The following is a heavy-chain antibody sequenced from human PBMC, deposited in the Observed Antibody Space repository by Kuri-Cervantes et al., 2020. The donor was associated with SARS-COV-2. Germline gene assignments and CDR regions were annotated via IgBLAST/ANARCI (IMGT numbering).Heavy chain of an antibody. Sequence: SETLSLTCTVSGGSISSSSYYWGWIRQPPGKGLEWIGSIYYSGSTYYNPSLKSRVTISVDTSKNQFSLKLSSVTAAGTAVYYCARHGYSYGSLGYWGQGTLVTVSS. CDR1: GGSISSSSYY. J-gene: IGHJ4*02. CDR2: IYYSGST. D-gene: IGHD5-18*01. V-gene: IGHV4-39*01. CDR3: ARHGYSYGSLGY.